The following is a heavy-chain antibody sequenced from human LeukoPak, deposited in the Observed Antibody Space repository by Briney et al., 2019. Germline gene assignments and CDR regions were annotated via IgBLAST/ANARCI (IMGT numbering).Heavy chain of an antibody. CDR1: GFTFSDNY. V-gene: IGHV3-66*01. D-gene: IGHD3-16*01. CDR3: SLLSAGAYAF. CDR2: ISTDGDS. Sequence: GGSLRLSCAGSGFTFSDNYMVWARQAPGRGLEWVSVISTDGDSYYAESLKDRFIISRDNSKNSLSLDMDTLRVEDTAVYYCSLLSAGAYAFWGQGALVTVAS. J-gene: IGHJ4*02.